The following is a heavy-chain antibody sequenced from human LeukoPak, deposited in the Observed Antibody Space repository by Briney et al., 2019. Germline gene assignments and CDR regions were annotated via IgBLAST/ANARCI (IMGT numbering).Heavy chain of an antibody. CDR2: IYYSGST. V-gene: IGHV4-39*01. J-gene: IGHJ2*01. CDR1: GGSISSSSYY. D-gene: IGHD3-10*01. Sequence: SETLSLTCTVSGGSISSSSYYWGWIRQPPGKGLEWIGSIYYSGSTYYNPSLKSRVTISVDTSKNQFSLKLSSVTAADTAVYYCARHPPRTLGPYFDLWGRGTLVTVSS. CDR3: ARHPPRTLGPYFDL.